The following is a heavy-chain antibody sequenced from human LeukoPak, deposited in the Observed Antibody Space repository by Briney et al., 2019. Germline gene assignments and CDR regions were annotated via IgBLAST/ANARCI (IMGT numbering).Heavy chain of an antibody. CDR2: IYYSGST. D-gene: IGHD3-3*01. CDR1: GGSISSYY. CDR3: ARRSYYDFWSGSLFDY. V-gene: IGHV4-39*01. Sequence: SETLSLTCTVSGGSISSYYWGWIRQPPGKGLEWIGSIYYSGSTYYNPSLKSRVTISVDTSKNQFSLKLGSVTAADTAVYYCARRSYYDFWSGSLFDYWGQGTLVTVSS. J-gene: IGHJ4*02.